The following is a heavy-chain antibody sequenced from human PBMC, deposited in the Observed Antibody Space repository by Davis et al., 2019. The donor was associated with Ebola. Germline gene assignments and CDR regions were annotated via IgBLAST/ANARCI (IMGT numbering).Heavy chain of an antibody. CDR3: ARPDRSLRATPGF. CDR2: VRQDETEK. D-gene: IGHD1-14*01. Sequence: GGSLRLSCTASGFTFNYYWMNWVRKAPGKGLEWVANVRQDETEKHYVDSVKGRFTISRDSAMNSLYLQMNSLRAEDTAVYYCARPDRSLRATPGFWGRGTLVTVSS. J-gene: IGHJ4*02. CDR1: GFTFNYYW. V-gene: IGHV3-7*01.